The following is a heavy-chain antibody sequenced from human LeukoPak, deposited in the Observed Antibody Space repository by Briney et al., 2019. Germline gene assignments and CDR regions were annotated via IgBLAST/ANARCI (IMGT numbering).Heavy chain of an antibody. CDR1: GFSISSSSYY. Sequence: SETLSLTCTVSGFSISSSSYYWGWIRQPPGKGLEWIGSIYYSGNAYYNPSLKSRVTISVDTSKNQFSLQLSSATAADTAVYYCASKRYYSDTSGYYHDYWGQGTLVTVSS. J-gene: IGHJ4*02. D-gene: IGHD3-22*01. CDR2: IYYSGNA. V-gene: IGHV4-39*01. CDR3: ASKRYYSDTSGYYHDY.